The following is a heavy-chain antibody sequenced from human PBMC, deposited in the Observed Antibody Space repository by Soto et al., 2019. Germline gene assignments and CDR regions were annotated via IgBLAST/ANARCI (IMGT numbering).Heavy chain of an antibody. CDR3: ASFTHDYSNYSYYFDY. D-gene: IGHD4-4*01. CDR2: IYYSGST. Sequence: SETLSLTCTVSGGSISSGDYYWSWIRQPPGKGLEWIGYIYYSGSTYYNPSLKSRVTISVDTSKNQFSLKLSSVTAADTAVYYCASFTHDYSNYSYYFDYWGQGTLVTGSS. CDR1: GGSISSGDYY. J-gene: IGHJ4*02. V-gene: IGHV4-30-4*01.